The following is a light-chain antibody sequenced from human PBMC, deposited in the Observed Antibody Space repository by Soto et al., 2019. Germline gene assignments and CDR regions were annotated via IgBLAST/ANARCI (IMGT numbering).Light chain of an antibody. CDR2: DAS. Sequence: EIVLTQSPATLSLSPGERATLSCRASQSVSRYLAWYQQKPGQAPRLLIYDASNRATGIPVRFSGSGSGTDFTLTISSLEPEDFAVYYCQQRSNWPPALTFGGGTKVEIK. CDR3: QQRSNWPPALT. J-gene: IGKJ4*01. V-gene: IGKV3-11*01. CDR1: QSVSRY.